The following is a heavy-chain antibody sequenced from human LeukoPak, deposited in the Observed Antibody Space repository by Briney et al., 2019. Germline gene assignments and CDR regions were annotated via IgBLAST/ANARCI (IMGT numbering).Heavy chain of an antibody. CDR3: ARSNYDTSGYYYIY. D-gene: IGHD3-22*01. Sequence: ASVTVPCKTSGYTFTDYYLQWVRQAPGQGLEWMGWINPKSGGTNSAQKFQGRVAMTRDTSISTVYMEMSGLTSDDTAVYFCARSNYDTSGYYYIYWGQGTLVTVSS. J-gene: IGHJ4*02. V-gene: IGHV1-2*02. CDR1: GYTFTDYY. CDR2: INPKSGGT.